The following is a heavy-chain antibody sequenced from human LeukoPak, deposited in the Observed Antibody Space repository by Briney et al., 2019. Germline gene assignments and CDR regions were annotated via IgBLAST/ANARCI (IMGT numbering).Heavy chain of an antibody. CDR3: ARGALEWIWFGEGKYYFDY. D-gene: IGHD3-10*01. Sequence: SETLSLTCTVSGGSISSYYWSWIRQPPGKGLEWIGYIYYSGSTNYNPSLKSRVTISVDTSKNQFSLKLSPVTAADTAVYYCARGALEWIWFGEGKYYFDYWGQGTLVTVSS. CDR1: GGSISSYY. V-gene: IGHV4-59*01. CDR2: IYYSGST. J-gene: IGHJ4*02.